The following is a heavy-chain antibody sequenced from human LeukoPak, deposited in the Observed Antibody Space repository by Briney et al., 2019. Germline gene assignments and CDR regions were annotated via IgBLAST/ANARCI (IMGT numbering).Heavy chain of an antibody. D-gene: IGHD1-14*01. CDR1: GFTFSSYW. Sequence: GGSLRLSCAASGFTFSSYWMHWVRQAPGKGLVWVSRINTDGRSTRYADSVKGRFAISRDNAKNTLYLQMNSLRAEDTAVYYCARGRSVITDYWGQGTLVTVSS. J-gene: IGHJ4*02. CDR2: INTDGRST. CDR3: ARGRSVITDY. V-gene: IGHV3-74*01.